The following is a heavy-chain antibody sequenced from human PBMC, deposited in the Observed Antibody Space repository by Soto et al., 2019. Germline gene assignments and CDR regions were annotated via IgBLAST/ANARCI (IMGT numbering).Heavy chain of an antibody. V-gene: IGHV1-2*02. CDR3: ARGGGVGVAGSAAFDM. Sequence: QLHLVQSGAVVKRPGASVTVSCSASGYPVTAYYMHWVRQAPGRGLEWMGGINPATGAAKYTQTFQGRVPMTRDTSTSTVFMEPSGLPSEDTAGFYVARGGGVGVAGSAAFDMWGQGTLVTVSS. CDR2: INPATGAA. CDR1: GYPVTAYY. J-gene: IGHJ3*02. D-gene: IGHD3-3*01.